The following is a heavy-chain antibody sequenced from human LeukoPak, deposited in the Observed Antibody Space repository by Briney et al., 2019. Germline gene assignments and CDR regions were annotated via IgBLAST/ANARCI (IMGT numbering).Heavy chain of an antibody. D-gene: IGHD3-22*01. V-gene: IGHV4-61*08. Sequence: SETLSLTCTVSGGSISRGDYYWSWIRQPPGKGLEWIGYIYHSGSSYYNPSLKSRVTISADTSKNQFPLKLSSVTAADTAVYYCARSILGTSYDSSGYLDYWGQGTLVTVSS. CDR2: IYHSGSS. J-gene: IGHJ4*02. CDR1: GGSISRGDYY. CDR3: ARSILGTSYDSSGYLDY.